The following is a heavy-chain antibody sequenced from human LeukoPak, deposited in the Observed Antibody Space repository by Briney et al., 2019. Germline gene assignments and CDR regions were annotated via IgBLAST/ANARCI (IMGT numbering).Heavy chain of an antibody. J-gene: IGHJ4*02. V-gene: IGHV3-23*01. CDR3: ARDHPYYFDY. Sequence: GGSLRLSCAASGFIFSSYAMTWVRQAPGKGLEWVSSISGSGGSTYYADSVKGRFTISRDNSKNTLYLQMNSLRAEDTAVYYCARDHPYYFDYWGQGTLVTVSS. CDR1: GFIFSSYA. CDR2: ISGSGGST.